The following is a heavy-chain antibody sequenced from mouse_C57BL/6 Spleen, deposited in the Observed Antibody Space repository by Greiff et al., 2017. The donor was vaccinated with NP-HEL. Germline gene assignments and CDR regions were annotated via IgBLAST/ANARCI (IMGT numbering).Heavy chain of an antibody. J-gene: IGHJ1*03. CDR2: IYPRSGNT. Sequence: QVQLKESGAELARPGASVKLSCKASGYTFTSYGISWVKQRTGQGLEWIGEIYPRSGNTYYNEKFKGKATLTADKSSSTAYMELRSLTSEDSAVYFCARFDWYFDVWGTGTTVTVSS. CDR3: ARFDWYFDV. V-gene: IGHV1-81*01. CDR1: GYTFTSYG.